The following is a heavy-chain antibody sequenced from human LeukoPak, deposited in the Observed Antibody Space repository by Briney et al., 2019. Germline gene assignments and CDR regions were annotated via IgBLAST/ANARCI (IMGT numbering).Heavy chain of an antibody. J-gene: IGHJ4*02. CDR2: ISAYNGNT. D-gene: IGHD4-23*01. Sequence: ASVKVSCKASGYTFTSYGISWVRQAPGQGLEWMGWISAYNGNTNYAQKLQGRVTMTTDTSTSTAYMELRSLRSDDTAVYYCARAYERDYGGNHFDYWGQGTLVTVSS. CDR3: ARAYERDYGGNHFDY. CDR1: GYTFTSYG. V-gene: IGHV1-18*01.